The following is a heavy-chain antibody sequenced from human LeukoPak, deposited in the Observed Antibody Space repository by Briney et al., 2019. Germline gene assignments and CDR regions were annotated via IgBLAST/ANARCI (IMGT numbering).Heavy chain of an antibody. CDR3: ASTSGWYEPIDY. Sequence: GRSLRLSCAASGFTFSSYGMHWVRQAPGKGLEWVAVIWYNGSNKYYADSVKGRFTISRDNSKNTLYLQMNSLRAEDTAVYYCASTSGWYEPIDYWGQGTLVTVSS. J-gene: IGHJ4*02. CDR1: GFTFSSYG. D-gene: IGHD6-19*01. CDR2: IWYNGSNK. V-gene: IGHV3-33*01.